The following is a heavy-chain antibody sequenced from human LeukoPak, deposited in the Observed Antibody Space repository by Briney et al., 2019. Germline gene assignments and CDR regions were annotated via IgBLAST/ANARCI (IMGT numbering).Heavy chain of an antibody. J-gene: IGHJ3*02. V-gene: IGHV3-21*01. CDR3: ARGRRIAVAVSAFDI. D-gene: IGHD6-19*01. CDR2: ISSSSSYI. Sequence: GGSLRLSCTASGFTFGDYAMNWVRQAPGKGLEWVSSISSSSSYIYYADSVKGRFTISRDNAKNSLYLQMNSLRAEDTAVYYCARGRRIAVAVSAFDIWGQGTMGTVSS. CDR1: GFTFGDYA.